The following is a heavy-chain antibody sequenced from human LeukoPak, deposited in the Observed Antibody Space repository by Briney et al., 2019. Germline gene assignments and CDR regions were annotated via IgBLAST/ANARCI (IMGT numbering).Heavy chain of an antibody. CDR2: ISSSSSYI. Sequence: GGSLRLSCAASGFTFSSYSMNWVRQAPGKWLEWVSSISSSSSYIYYAESVKGRFTISRDNAKNSLYLQMNSLRAEDTAVYYCARDGYCTNGVCYGWFDPWGQGTLVTVSS. D-gene: IGHD2-8*01. V-gene: IGHV3-21*01. CDR3: ARDGYCTNGVCYGWFDP. CDR1: GFTFSSYS. J-gene: IGHJ5*02.